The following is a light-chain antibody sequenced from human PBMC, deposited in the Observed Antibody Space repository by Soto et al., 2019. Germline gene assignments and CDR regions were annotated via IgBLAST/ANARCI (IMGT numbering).Light chain of an antibody. V-gene: IGLV2-23*02. CDR2: EVS. J-gene: IGLJ1*01. CDR3: CSYAGSSTV. CDR1: SRDVGGYNL. Sequence: QSALTQPASVSGSPVQSITISCTGTSRDVGGYNLVSWYQQHPGKAPKLMIYEVSTRPSGVSNRFSGSKSGNTASLTISGLQAEDEADYYCCSYAGSSTVFGTGTKVTVL.